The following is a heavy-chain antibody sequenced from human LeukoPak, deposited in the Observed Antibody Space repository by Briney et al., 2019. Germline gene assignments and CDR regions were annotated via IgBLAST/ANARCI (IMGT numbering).Heavy chain of an antibody. CDR2: IRSKAYGGPI. Sequence: GGSLRLSCTGSGFTFGDYAMTWFRQAPGKGLEWVGFIRSKAYGGPIEYAASVKGRFSISRDDSKSIAYLQMNSLKTEDTAVYYCTFFGVGHNCYYYMDVWGKGTTVTVSS. CDR1: GFTFGDYA. D-gene: IGHD3-3*01. V-gene: IGHV3-49*03. CDR3: TFFGVGHNCYYYMDV. J-gene: IGHJ6*03.